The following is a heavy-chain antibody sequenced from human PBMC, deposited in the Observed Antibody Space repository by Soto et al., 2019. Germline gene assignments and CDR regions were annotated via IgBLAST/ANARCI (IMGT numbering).Heavy chain of an antibody. CDR2: INPGHGNT. V-gene: IGHV1-3*01. CDR1: GYTFTNSA. CDR3: ARDPYHSGGHHDGFDV. D-gene: IGHD6-19*01. J-gene: IGHJ3*01. Sequence: QVQLVQSGAEVKKPGASVKVSCKASGYTFTNSAIHWVRQAPGQRLEWMGWINPGHGNTKYSQNCQGRVTITRDTSASTAYMELSSLRSEDTAVYYGARDPYHSGGHHDGFDVWGQGTMVTVGS.